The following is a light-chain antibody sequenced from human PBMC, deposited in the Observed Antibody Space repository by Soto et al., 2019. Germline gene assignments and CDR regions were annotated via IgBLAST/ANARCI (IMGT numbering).Light chain of an antibody. CDR3: QQYNSYSPWT. CDR2: DAS. CDR1: QSISSW. J-gene: IGKJ1*01. V-gene: IGKV1-5*01. Sequence: DIQMTQSPSTLSASVGDGVTITCRASQSISSWLAWYQQKPGKAPKLLIYDASSLESGVPSRFSGSGSVTEFTLTISSLQPDDFATYYCQQYNSYSPWTFGQGTKVDI.